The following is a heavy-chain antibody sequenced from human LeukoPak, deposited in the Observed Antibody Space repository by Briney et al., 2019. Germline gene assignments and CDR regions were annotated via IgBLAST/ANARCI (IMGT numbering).Heavy chain of an antibody. CDR3: AKDPDHGSGSWSN. J-gene: IGHJ4*02. Sequence: GGSLRLSCAASGFTFSSYGMHWVRQAPGKGLEWVAVISYDGSNKYYADSVKGRFTISRDNSKNTLYLQMNSLRAEDTAVYYCAKDPDHGSGSWSNWGQGTLVTVSP. V-gene: IGHV3-30*18. D-gene: IGHD3-10*01. CDR2: ISYDGSNK. CDR1: GFTFSSYG.